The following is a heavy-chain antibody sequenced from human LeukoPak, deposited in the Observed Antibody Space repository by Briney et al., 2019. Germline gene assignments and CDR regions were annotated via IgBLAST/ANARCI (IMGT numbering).Heavy chain of an antibody. J-gene: IGHJ4*02. D-gene: IGHD3-10*01. CDR1: RFTFCNYG. CDR3: ANMVFSSGSYYTSF. V-gene: IGHV3-30*18. CDR2: ISYDGGIQ. Sequence: GGSLRLSCAASRFTFCNYGMQWVRQAPGKGLEWVALISYDGGIQYYADSVKGRFTVSRDNSKNTLFLQMNSLRPEDTAVYYCANMVFSSGSYYTSFWGQGTLVTVSS.